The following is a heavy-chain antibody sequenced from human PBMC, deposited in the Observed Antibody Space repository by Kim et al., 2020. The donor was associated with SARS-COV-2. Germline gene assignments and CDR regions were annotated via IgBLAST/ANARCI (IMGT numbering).Heavy chain of an antibody. CDR1: GYTFTSYA. V-gene: IGHV1-3*01. Sequence: ASVKVSCKASGYTFTSYAMHWVRQAPGQRLEWMGWINAGNGNTKYSQKFQGRVTITRDTSASTAYMELSSLRSEDTAVYYCARVYGDYRFRYFDYWGQGTLVTVSS. D-gene: IGHD4-17*01. CDR2: INAGNGNT. CDR3: ARVYGDYRFRYFDY. J-gene: IGHJ4*02.